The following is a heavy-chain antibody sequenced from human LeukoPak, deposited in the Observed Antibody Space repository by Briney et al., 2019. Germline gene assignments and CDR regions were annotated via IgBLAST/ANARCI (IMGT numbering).Heavy chain of an antibody. CDR2: IRGGGEI. V-gene: IGHV3-23*01. CDR1: GFSFSDYA. CDR3: ARGGIPTGPYYYFYYMDV. J-gene: IGHJ6*03. D-gene: IGHD3-10*01. Sequence: GGSLRLSCAASGFSFSDYAMSWVRQAPARGPEWVSSIRGGGEIFYADSVKGRFTISRDNSRNTLYLQMNSLRGEDAAVYSCARGGIPTGPYYYFYYMDVWGKGTAVTVSS.